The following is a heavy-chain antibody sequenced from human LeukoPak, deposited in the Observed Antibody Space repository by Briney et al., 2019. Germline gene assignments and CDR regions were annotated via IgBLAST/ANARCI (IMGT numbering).Heavy chain of an antibody. CDR3: TTDRWDIVVVLAAIRGPVWFDP. D-gene: IGHD2-2*02. V-gene: IGHV3-15*01. CDR2: IKSKTDGGTT. Sequence: GGSLRLSCAASGFTFSNAWMSWVRQAPGKGLEWVGRIKSKTDGGTTDYAAPVKGRFTISRDDSKNTLYLQMNSLKTEDTAVYYCTTDRWDIVVVLAAIRGPVWFDPWGQGTLVTVSS. CDR1: GFTFSNAW. J-gene: IGHJ5*02.